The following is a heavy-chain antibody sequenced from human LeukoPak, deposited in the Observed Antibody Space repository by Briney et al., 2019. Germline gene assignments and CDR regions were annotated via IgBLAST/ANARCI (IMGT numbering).Heavy chain of an antibody. J-gene: IGHJ2*01. Sequence: GGSLRLSCAASGFTFSSYAMNWVRQGPGKGLVCISRINSDGTYADSVKGRFTISRDNARNTLYLQMDSLRAEDTAVYYCARGGGYGGNSGWYFDLWGRGTLVTVSS. CDR3: ARGGGYGGNSGWYFDL. V-gene: IGHV3-74*01. CDR1: GFTFSSYA. D-gene: IGHD4-23*01. CDR2: INSDGT.